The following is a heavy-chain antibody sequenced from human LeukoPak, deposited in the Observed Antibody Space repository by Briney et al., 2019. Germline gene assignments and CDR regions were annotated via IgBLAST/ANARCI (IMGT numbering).Heavy chain of an antibody. V-gene: IGHV1-46*01. CDR2: INPIGGST. CDR3: ARGGPYGSGSYFRTYWFDP. Sequence: ASVKVSCKASGYTFTSYYMHWVRQAPGQGLEWMGIINPIGGSTSYAQKFQGRVTMTRDTSTSTVYMELSSLRSEDTAVYYCARGGPYGSGSYFRTYWFDPWGQGTLVTVSS. CDR1: GYTFTSYY. D-gene: IGHD3-10*01. J-gene: IGHJ5*02.